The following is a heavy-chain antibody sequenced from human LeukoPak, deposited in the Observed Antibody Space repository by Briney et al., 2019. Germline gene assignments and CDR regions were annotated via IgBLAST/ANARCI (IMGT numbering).Heavy chain of an antibody. Sequence: GGSLRLPCAASGFTFSSFGMHWVRQAPGEGLEWVAYIGYSGSDIYYADSVKGRFTISRDNSKDTVHLQLSSLRAADTALYSCARDLTERKYYIAFWGQGTLVTVSS. CDR1: GFTFSSFG. V-gene: IGHV3-30*02. D-gene: IGHD2-8*02. CDR3: ARDLTERKYYIAF. J-gene: IGHJ4*02. CDR2: IGYSGSDI.